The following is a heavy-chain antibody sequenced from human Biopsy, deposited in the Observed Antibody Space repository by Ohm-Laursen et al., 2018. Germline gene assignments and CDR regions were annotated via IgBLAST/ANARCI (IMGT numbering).Heavy chain of an antibody. V-gene: IGHV3-21*01. D-gene: IGHD3-10*01. CDR2: ISSSSDNI. Sequence: SLRLSCSASGFTLRSVRMNRVGQTPGKGLEWVSTISSSSDNIYYVDSVKGRFTISRDNAKNSLYLQMNSLRAEDTAVYYCARSRGSSGIATIYYYGMDVWGQGTTVTVSS. J-gene: IGHJ6*02. CDR3: ARSRGSSGIATIYYYGMDV. CDR1: GFTLRSVR.